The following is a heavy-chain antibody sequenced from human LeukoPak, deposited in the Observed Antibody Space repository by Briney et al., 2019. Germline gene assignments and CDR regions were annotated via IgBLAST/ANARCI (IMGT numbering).Heavy chain of an antibody. Sequence: APVKVSCKASGYTFTSYDINWVRQATGQGLEWMGWMNPNSGNTGYAQKFQGRVTMTRNTSISTAYMELSSLRSEDTAVYYCARDYGDYVTLFDYWGQGTLVTVSS. CDR2: MNPNSGNT. CDR3: ARDYGDYVTLFDY. CDR1: GYTFTSYD. J-gene: IGHJ4*02. D-gene: IGHD4-17*01. V-gene: IGHV1-8*01.